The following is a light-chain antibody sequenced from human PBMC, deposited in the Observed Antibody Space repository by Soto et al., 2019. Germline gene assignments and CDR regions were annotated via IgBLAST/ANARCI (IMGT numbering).Light chain of an antibody. J-gene: IGKJ2*01. Sequence: ENVLTQSPGTLSLSPGETASLSCRASRGVGTSYLAWYQQKPGQAPRLLLYGTSNRATGIPDRFSGSGSGTDFTLTISGLEPEDFAVYFCQQYGRSHLFGQGTKLEIK. CDR1: RGVGTSY. V-gene: IGKV3-20*01. CDR3: QQYGRSHL. CDR2: GTS.